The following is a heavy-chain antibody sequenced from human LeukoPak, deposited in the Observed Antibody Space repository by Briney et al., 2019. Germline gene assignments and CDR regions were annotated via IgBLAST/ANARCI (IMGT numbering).Heavy chain of an antibody. CDR2: IYYTGFT. J-gene: IGHJ3*02. V-gene: IGHV4-59*01. CDR1: NGSLSSYY. CDR3: ARASRNSVRAFDI. D-gene: IGHD4-23*01. Sequence: PSETLSPTCTVSNGSLSSYYWSWIRQPPGKGLEWTGYIYYTGFTNYNPSVNSRVSISIDTSKNQFSLKLSSVTAADTAVYYCARASRNSVRAFDIWGQGTMVTVSS.